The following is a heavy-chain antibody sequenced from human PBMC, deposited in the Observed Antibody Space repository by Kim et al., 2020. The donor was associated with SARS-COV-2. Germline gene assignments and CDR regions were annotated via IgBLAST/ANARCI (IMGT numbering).Heavy chain of an antibody. D-gene: IGHD2-8*02. CDR2: INPDSGDT. Sequence: ASVKVSCKASGYAFIGYHMRWVRQAPGQGLEWMGRINPDSGDTNYAQKFQGRVTMTRDTSISTAYMELSRLTSDDAVLYYCARGGPAWSLDYWGQGTVVTVSS. CDR1: GYAFIGYH. V-gene: IGHV1-2*05. J-gene: IGHJ4*02. CDR3: ARGGPAWSLDY.